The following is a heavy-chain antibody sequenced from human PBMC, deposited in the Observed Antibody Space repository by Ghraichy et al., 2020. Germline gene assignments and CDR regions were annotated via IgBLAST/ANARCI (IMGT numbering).Heavy chain of an antibody. J-gene: IGHJ2*01. CDR1: GGSISSGSYY. Sequence: SETLSLTCTVSGGSISSGSYYWSWIRQPAGKGLEWIGRIYTSGSTNYNPSLKSRVTISVDTSKNQFSLKLNSVTAADTAVYYCARKGAVDSYWYFDLWGRGTLVTVSS. CDR3: ARKGAVDSYWYFDL. CDR2: IYTSGST. D-gene: IGHD3/OR15-3a*01. V-gene: IGHV4-61*02.